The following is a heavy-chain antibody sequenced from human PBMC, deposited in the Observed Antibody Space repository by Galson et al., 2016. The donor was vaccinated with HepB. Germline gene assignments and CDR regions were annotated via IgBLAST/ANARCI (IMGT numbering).Heavy chain of an antibody. J-gene: IGHJ4*02. D-gene: IGHD2-8*02. CDR2: ITTNGVST. Sequence: SLRLSCAVSGFTFSSRGMNWVRQAPGKGLEWVSVITTNGVSTYYTDSVKGRFTISRDNSKNTLFLQMNSLRAEDSAVYYCATAAYWPPRFDNWGQGTLVTVSS. V-gene: IGHV3-23*01. CDR1: GFTFSSRG. CDR3: ATAAYWPPRFDN.